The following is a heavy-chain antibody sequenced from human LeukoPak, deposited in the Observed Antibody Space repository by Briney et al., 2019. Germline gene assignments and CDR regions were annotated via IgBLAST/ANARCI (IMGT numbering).Heavy chain of an antibody. CDR1: GFTLSSYG. CDR2: IWYDGSNK. CDR3: ARDAAAGRGDWLDP. D-gene: IGHD6-13*01. Sequence: QPGRSLRLSCAASGFTLSSYGMHWVRQAPGKGLEWVAVIWYDGSNKYYADSVKGRFTISRDNSKNTLYLQMNSLRAEDTAVYHCARDAAAGRGDWLDPWGQGTLVTVSS. J-gene: IGHJ5*02. V-gene: IGHV3-33*01.